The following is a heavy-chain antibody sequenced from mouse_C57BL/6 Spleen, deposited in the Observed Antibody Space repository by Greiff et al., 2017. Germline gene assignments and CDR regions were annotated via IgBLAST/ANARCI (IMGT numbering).Heavy chain of an antibody. CDR3: ARRVGFYYDYSWFAY. D-gene: IGHD2-4*01. J-gene: IGHJ3*01. CDR1: GYTFTSYW. Sequence: VQLQQPGAELVKPGASVKMSCKASGYTFTSYWITWVKQRPGQGLEWIGDIYPGSGSTNYNEKFKSKATLTVDTSSSTAYMQLSSLTSEDSAVYYCARRVGFYYDYSWFAYWGQGTLVTVSA. CDR2: IYPGSGST. V-gene: IGHV1-55*01.